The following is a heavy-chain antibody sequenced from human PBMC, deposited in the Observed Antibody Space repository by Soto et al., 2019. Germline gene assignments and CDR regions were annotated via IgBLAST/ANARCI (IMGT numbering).Heavy chain of an antibody. CDR2: ISSSSSFI. Sequence: EVQLLESGGGLVKPGGSLRLSCTASGFTFSSYSMNRVRRAPGKGLEWVSSISSSSSFIYSAGSVKGRFTISRDNAKNTLSLQMNSPRAEDTAGYYCAVGEETGTPYFGNWCQGTLVTVSS. CDR3: AVGEETGTPYFGN. J-gene: IGHJ4*02. CDR1: GFTFSSYS. V-gene: IGHV3-21*01. D-gene: IGHD1-7*01.